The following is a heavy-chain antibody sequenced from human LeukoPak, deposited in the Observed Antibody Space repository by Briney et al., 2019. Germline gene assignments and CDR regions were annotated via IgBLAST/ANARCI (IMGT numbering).Heavy chain of an antibody. CDR2: ISYSGRT. CDR1: GGSVSGSSYF. Sequence: PLETLSLTCSVSGGSVSGSSYFWGWVRQPPGKGLEWIRSISYSGRTYDSPSLESRLTMSVDTSKRQFSLKLTSVTAADTAVYYCARSTTYVDAFDIWGQGTMVTVSS. V-gene: IGHV4-39*01. J-gene: IGHJ3*02. CDR3: ARSTTYVDAFDI. D-gene: IGHD1-1*01.